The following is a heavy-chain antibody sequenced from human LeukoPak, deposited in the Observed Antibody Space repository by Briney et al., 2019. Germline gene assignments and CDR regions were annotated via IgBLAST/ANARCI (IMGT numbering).Heavy chain of an antibody. Sequence: ASVKVSCKASGYTFTGYYIHWVRQAPGQGLEWMGITNPSGGGTNYAQKFQGRVTMTRDTSTSTVYMELSSLRSEDTAVYYCARGDVNAMDVWGQGTTVTVSS. J-gene: IGHJ6*02. CDR2: TNPSGGGT. CDR1: GYTFTGYY. D-gene: IGHD2-21*01. CDR3: ARGDVNAMDV. V-gene: IGHV1-46*01.